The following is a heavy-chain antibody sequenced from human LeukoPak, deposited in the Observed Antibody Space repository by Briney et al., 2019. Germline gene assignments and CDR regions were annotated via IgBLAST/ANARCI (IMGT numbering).Heavy chain of an antibody. CDR2: IYTSGST. V-gene: IGHV4-4*07. J-gene: IGHJ5*02. D-gene: IGHD3-9*01. Sequence: PSETLSLTCTVSGGSISSYYWSWIRQPAGKGLEWIGRIYTSGSTNYNPSLKSRVTMSVDTSKNQFSLKLSSVTAADTAVYYCARDLDILTGDWFDPWGQGTWSPSPQ. CDR1: GGSISSYY. CDR3: ARDLDILTGDWFDP.